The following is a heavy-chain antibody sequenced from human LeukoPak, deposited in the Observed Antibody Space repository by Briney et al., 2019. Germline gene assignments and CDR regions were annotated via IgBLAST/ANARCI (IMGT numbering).Heavy chain of an antibody. CDR3: ARQADYNLLTGYYKGHLDY. J-gene: IGHJ4*02. CDR1: GYSFTTYW. CDR2: IYPDDSDT. D-gene: IGHD3-9*01. V-gene: IGHV5-51*01. Sequence: PGESLKIPCKASGYSFTTYWIAWVRQMPGKGLEWMGIIYPDDSDTRYSPSFRGQVTISADKSISTAYLQWSSLRAPDTAVYYCARQADYNLLTGYYKGHLDYWGQGTLVTVSS.